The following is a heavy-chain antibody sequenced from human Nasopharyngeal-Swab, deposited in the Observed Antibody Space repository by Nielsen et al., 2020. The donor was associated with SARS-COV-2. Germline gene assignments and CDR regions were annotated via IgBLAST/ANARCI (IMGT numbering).Heavy chain of an antibody. J-gene: IGHJ4*02. V-gene: IGHV3-30*18. D-gene: IGHD2-2*02. Sequence: GGSLRLSCVAFGFTFSRYGMHWVRQAPGKGLEWVAITSYQGSNTYYADSVKGRFTISRDNSKNTLYLQMNSLRAEDTAMYYCAKTSYEVLYQGLVDYWGQGTLVTVSS. CDR2: TSYQGSNT. CDR3: AKTSYEVLYQGLVDY. CDR1: GFTFSRYG.